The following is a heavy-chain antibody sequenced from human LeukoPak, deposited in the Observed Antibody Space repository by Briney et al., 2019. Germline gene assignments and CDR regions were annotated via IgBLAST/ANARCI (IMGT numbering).Heavy chain of an antibody. CDR2: IKGKTDGGTT. CDR1: GFTFSNAW. Sequence: GGSLRLSCVASGFTFSNAWMSWVRQAPGKGLEWVCHIKGKTDGGTTHYAAPVKGRFIISRDDSKNMLYLQMNSLKTEDTAFYYCTTDGGIAVRPLFDYWGQGTLVTVSS. CDR3: TTDGGIAVRPLFDY. D-gene: IGHD6-19*01. V-gene: IGHV3-15*06. J-gene: IGHJ4*02.